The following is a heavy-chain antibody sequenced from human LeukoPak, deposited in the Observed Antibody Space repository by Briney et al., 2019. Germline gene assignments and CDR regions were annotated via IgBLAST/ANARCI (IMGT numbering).Heavy chain of an antibody. CDR3: AKDHIRGFGESFGY. J-gene: IGHJ4*02. V-gene: IGHV3-23*01. CDR1: GFTFSSSA. D-gene: IGHD3-10*01. Sequence: GGSLRLSCAASGFTFSSSAMSWVRQAPGKGLEWVSGISGSGGRTYYADSVKGRFTISRDNSKNTLYLQMNSLRAEDTAVYYCAKDHIRGFGESFGYWGQGTLVTVSS. CDR2: ISGSGGRT.